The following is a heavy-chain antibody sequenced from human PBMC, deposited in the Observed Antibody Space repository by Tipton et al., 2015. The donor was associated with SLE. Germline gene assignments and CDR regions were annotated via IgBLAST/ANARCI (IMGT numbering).Heavy chain of an antibody. J-gene: IGHJ4*02. CDR1: GGSISSYY. V-gene: IGHV4-59*07. CDR3: ARSYCSGGSCPFAY. Sequence: TLSLTCTVSGGSISSYYWSWIRQPPGKGLEWIGYIYYSGSTNYNPSLKSRVTISVDTSKNQFSLKLSSVTAADTAVYYCARSYCSGGSCPFAYWGQGTLVTVSS. CDR2: IYYSGST. D-gene: IGHD2-15*01.